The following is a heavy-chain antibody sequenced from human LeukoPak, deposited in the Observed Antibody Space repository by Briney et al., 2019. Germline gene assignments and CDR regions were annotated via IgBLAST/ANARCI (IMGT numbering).Heavy chain of an antibody. D-gene: IGHD2-8*01. Sequence: PGGSLRLSCAASGLSVRGNYMRWVRQAPGKGLEWVSVLYRDGSAFYAHSVKGRFSISRDNSKNTVYLQMNSLRAEDTAVYYCARLGGHRDCINGVCYFCDNWGQGIPVTVSS. CDR2: LYRDGSA. CDR3: ARLGGHRDCINGVCYFCDN. V-gene: IGHV3-66*01. J-gene: IGHJ4*02. CDR1: GLSVRGNY.